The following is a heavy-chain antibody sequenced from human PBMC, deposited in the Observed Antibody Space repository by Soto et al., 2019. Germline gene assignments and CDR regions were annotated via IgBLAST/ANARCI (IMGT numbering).Heavy chain of an antibody. CDR2: IYYSGST. CDR3: ARLYGSGSDYYYYGMDV. CDR1: GGSISSSSYY. D-gene: IGHD3-10*01. V-gene: IGHV4-39*01. Sequence: PSETLSLTCTVSGGSISSSSYYWGWIRQPPGKGLEWIGSIYYSGSTYYNPSLKSRVTISVDTSKNQFSLKLSSVTAADTAVYYCARLYGSGSDYYYYGMDVWGQGTTVTVSS. J-gene: IGHJ6*02.